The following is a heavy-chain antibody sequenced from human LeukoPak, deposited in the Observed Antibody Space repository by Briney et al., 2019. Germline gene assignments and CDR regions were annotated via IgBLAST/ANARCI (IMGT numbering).Heavy chain of an antibody. J-gene: IGHJ4*02. CDR2: IRYDGSNK. D-gene: IGHD3-22*01. CDR3: AKEEDYYDSSGPPPRVDFDY. Sequence: QPGGSLRLSCAASGFTSSSYGMHWVRQAPGKGLEWVAFIRYDGSNKYYADSVKGRFTISRDNSKNTLYLQMNSLRAEDTAVYYCAKEEDYYDSSGPPPRVDFDYWGQGTLVTVSS. V-gene: IGHV3-30*02. CDR1: GFTSSSYG.